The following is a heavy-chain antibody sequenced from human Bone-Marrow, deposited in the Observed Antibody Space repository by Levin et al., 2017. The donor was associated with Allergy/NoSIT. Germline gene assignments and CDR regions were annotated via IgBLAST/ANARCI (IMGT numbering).Heavy chain of an antibody. D-gene: IGHD1-1*01. CDR2: ISWNNGTI. CDR3: SKGRRRPHGPPGDAIDF. Sequence: GGSLRLSCGVSGFTFENYAMHWVRQAPGKGLEWVSGISWNNGTIGYADSVKGRFTISRDNAKNSLYLQMNSLRAEDTALYYCSKGRRRPHGPPGDAIDFWGKGTKVTVSS. CDR1: GFTFENYA. V-gene: IGHV3-9*01. J-gene: IGHJ3*01.